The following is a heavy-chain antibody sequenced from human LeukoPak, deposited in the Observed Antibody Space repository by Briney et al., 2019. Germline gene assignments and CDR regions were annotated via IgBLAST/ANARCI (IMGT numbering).Heavy chain of an antibody. D-gene: IGHD3-10*01. Sequence: PGGSLRLSCAASGFTFTSYSMNWVRQAPGKGLEWVSTISGGGGSTYYADSVKGRFTISRDNSKNTLYLQMNSLRAEDTAVYYCAKALSISMVRVAVDYWGQGTLVTVSS. CDR2: ISGGGGST. CDR3: AKALSISMVRVAVDY. CDR1: GFTFTSYS. V-gene: IGHV3-23*01. J-gene: IGHJ4*02.